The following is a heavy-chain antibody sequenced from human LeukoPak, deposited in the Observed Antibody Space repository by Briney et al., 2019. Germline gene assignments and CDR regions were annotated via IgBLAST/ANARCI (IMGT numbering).Heavy chain of an antibody. CDR2: ISFDGSNE. V-gene: IGHV3-30*14. D-gene: IGHD2-8*01. CDR1: EFTFSSYT. CDR3: ARADATMVTGGGTDV. J-gene: IGHJ6*02. Sequence: GGSLRLSCAASEFTFSSYTMHWLRQAPGKGLEWLASISFDGSNELYGDSVKGRFTVSRDNSKNMLYLQMNSLTSEDTAVFYCARADATMVTGGGTDVWGQGTRVTVSS.